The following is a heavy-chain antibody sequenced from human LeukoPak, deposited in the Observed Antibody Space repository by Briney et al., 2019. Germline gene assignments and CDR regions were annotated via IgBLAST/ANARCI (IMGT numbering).Heavy chain of an antibody. CDR3: AKGPYSSSWDYFDY. CDR2: ISGSGHST. J-gene: IGHJ4*02. Sequence: GGSLRLSCAASGFTFSNYAMSWVRQAPGKGLEWVSAISGSGHSTYYADSVKGRFTISRDNSKKTLYLQMNSLRAGDTALYYCAKGPYSSSWDYFDYWGQGTLVTVSS. V-gene: IGHV3-23*01. D-gene: IGHD6-13*01. CDR1: GFTFSNYA.